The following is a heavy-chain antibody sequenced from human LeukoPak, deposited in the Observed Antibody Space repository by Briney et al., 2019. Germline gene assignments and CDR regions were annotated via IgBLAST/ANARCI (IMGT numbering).Heavy chain of an antibody. D-gene: IGHD2-2*02. CDR1: GGSINSYY. CDR2: IYPSGNT. CDR3: ARGLTYTAPFFDY. J-gene: IGHJ4*02. V-gene: IGHV4-4*07. Sequence: PSETLSLTCTVSGGSINSYYWSWIRQPAGKGPEWIGRIYPSGNTDYNPSLKSRVTMPVDTSKNQFSLKLSSVTAADTAIYYCARGLTYTAPFFDYWGQGTLVSVSS.